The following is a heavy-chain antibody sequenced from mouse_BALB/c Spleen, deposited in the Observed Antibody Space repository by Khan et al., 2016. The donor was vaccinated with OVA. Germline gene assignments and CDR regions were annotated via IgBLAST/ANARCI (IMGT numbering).Heavy chain of an antibody. CDR1: GYTFTDYS. V-gene: IGHV1S137*01. D-gene: IGHD1-1*02. CDR2: ISAYYGVP. Sequence: QIQLEQAGAELVRPGVSLKISCKGSGYTFTDYSMHWVKQSPAKSLEWIGVISAYYGVPDYNQKFKGKATMTEDRSSSTSYLELGSLTSEDSAIXDCARGGKFAYWGQGTLVTV. CDR3: ARGGKFAY. J-gene: IGHJ3*01.